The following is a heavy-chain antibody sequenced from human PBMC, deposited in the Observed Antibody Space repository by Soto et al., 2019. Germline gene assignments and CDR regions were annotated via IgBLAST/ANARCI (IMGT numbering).Heavy chain of an antibody. CDR1: GFSLNSWGVG. CDR3: AHRGDTAMVDYSDY. Sequence: QITLKESSPTLVKPTQTLTLTYTFSGFSLNSWGVGVGWIRQPPGKALEWLALIYWNDDKRYRPSLKSRLTITKDTSKNQVVPTMTNVDPADTATYYCAHRGDTAMVDYSDYWGQGTLVTVSS. D-gene: IGHD5-18*01. J-gene: IGHJ4*02. V-gene: IGHV2-5*01. CDR2: IYWNDDK.